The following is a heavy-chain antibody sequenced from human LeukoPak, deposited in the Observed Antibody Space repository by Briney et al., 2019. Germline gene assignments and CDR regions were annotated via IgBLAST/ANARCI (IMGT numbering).Heavy chain of an antibody. CDR1: GFTFSSYS. V-gene: IGHV3-21*01. J-gene: IGHJ4*02. D-gene: IGHD4-23*01. Sequence: GGSLRLSCAASGFTFSSYSMNWVRQAPGKGLEWVSSISSSSSYIYYADSVKGRFTISRDNAKNSLYLQMNSLRAEDTAVYYCARDPAMTTVVTLYYFDYWGQGTLVTVSS. CDR3: ARDPAMTTVVTLYYFDY. CDR2: ISSSSSYI.